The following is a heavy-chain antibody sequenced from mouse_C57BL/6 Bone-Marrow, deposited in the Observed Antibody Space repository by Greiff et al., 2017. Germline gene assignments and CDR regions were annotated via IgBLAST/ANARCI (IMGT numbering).Heavy chain of an antibody. CDR1: GYSITSGYY. CDR3: ARDSPDGSWFAY. J-gene: IGHJ3*01. CDR2: ISYDGSN. Sequence: EVKLQESGPGLVKPSQSLSLTCSVTGYSITSGYYWNWIRQFPGNKLEWMGYISYDGSNNYNPSLKNRISITRDTSKNQFFLKLNSVTTEDTATYYCARDSPDGSWFAYWGQGTLVTVSA. D-gene: IGHD2-3*01. V-gene: IGHV3-6*01.